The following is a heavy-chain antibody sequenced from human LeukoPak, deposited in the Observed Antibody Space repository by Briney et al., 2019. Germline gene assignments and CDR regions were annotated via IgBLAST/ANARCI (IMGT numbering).Heavy chain of an antibody. V-gene: IGHV1-3*01. CDR3: ARIRMVRGVIIEGFDY. CDR1: GYTFTSYA. CDR2: INAGNGNT. J-gene: IGHJ4*02. Sequence: GASVKVSCKASGYTFTSYAMHWVRQAPGQRLEWMGWINAGNGNTKYSQKFQGRVTITRDTSASTAYMELSSLRSEDTAVYYCARIRMVRGVIIEGFDYWGQGTLVTVSS. D-gene: IGHD3-10*01.